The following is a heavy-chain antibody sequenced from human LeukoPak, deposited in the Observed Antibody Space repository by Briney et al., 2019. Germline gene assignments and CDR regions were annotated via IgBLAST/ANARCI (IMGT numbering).Heavy chain of an antibody. CDR1: GFTFDDYA. CDR2: ISWNSGSI. V-gene: IGHV3-9*01. CDR3: AKGTSSGWYLIAFDI. J-gene: IGHJ3*02. Sequence: GGSLRLSCAASGFTFDDYAMHWVWQAPGKGLEWVSGISWNSGSIGYADSVKGRFTISRDNAKNSLYLQMNSLRAEDTALYYCAKGTSSGWYLIAFDIWGQGTMVTVSS. D-gene: IGHD6-19*01.